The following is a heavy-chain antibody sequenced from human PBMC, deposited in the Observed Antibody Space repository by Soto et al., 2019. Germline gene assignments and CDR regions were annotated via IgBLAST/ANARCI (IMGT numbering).Heavy chain of an antibody. CDR1: GGSISRGGYY. CDR3: AARYCSGGSGYRFWYFDL. CDR2: IYYSGST. J-gene: IGHJ2*01. V-gene: IGHV4-31*03. D-gene: IGHD2-15*01. Sequence: QVQLQESGPGLVKPSQTLSLSCTVSGGSISRGGYYWSWIRQHPGKGLEWIGYIYYSGSTYYNPSLKSRVTISVDTSKNQFSLNLTSVTAADTAVYYCAARYCSGGSGYRFWYFDLWGRGTLVTVSS.